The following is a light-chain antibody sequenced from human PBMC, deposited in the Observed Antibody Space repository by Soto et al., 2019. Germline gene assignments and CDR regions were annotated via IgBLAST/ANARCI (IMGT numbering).Light chain of an antibody. Sequence: EIVLTQSPGTLSLSPGERATLSCRASQRVSSYLAWYQQKPGQAPRLLIYGASSRATVIPDRFSGSGSGTDFTLTISRLEPEDFAVYYCQQYGSSPHTFGGGTKVEIK. CDR1: QRVSSY. V-gene: IGKV3-20*01. J-gene: IGKJ4*01. CDR2: GAS. CDR3: QQYGSSPHT.